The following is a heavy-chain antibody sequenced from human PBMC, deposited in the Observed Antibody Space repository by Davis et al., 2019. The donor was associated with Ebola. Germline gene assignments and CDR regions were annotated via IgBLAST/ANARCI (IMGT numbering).Heavy chain of an antibody. CDR2: IDPRDSYT. CDR1: GYSFTSYW. J-gene: IGHJ4*02. V-gene: IGHV5-10-1*01. CDR3: ARPLNQDVDTEYY. D-gene: IGHD5-18*01. Sequence: PGGSLRLSCKGSGYSFTSYWISWVRQMPGKGLEWMGRIDPRDSYTNYSPSFQGHVTISADKSISTAYLQWSSLKASDTAMYYCARPLNQDVDTEYYWGQGTLVTVSS.